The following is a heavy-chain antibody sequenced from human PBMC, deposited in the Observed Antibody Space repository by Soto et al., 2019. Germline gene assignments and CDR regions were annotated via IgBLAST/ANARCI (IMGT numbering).Heavy chain of an antibody. CDR1: GYTFTDYF. J-gene: IGHJ5*02. CDR2: INPKSRGT. V-gene: IGHV1-2*02. CDR3: ARVTLKAGNWFDP. Sequence: ASVKVSCKXSGYTFTDYFIHWVRQAPGQGFEWMGWINPKSRGTTYAQKFQGRVTMTRDTSNSTAYMELRGLRSDDTAIYYCARVTLKAGNWFDPWGQGTLVTVSS.